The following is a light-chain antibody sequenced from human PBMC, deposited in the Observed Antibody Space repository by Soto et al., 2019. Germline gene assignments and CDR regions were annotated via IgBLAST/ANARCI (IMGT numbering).Light chain of an antibody. CDR3: SSYTSATTYV. CDR2: DVS. Sequence: QSALTQPASVSGSPGQSITISCTGTSSDVGAYNYDSWYQQYPGEAPKVIIYDVSHRPAGVSNRFSGSKSGNTASLTISGLQTQDEADYYCSSYTSATTYVFGTWIKVTVL. CDR1: SSDVGAYNY. V-gene: IGLV2-14*01. J-gene: IGLJ1*01.